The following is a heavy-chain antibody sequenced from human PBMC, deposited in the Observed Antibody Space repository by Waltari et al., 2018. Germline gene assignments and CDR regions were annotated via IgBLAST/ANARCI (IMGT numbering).Heavy chain of an antibody. CDR1: GDSITTNTYY. Sequence: QLQESGPGLVTPSAPLSLTCPVSGDSITTNTYYWGWIRQPPGKGLEWIGAVYYPGSTYYNPSLKSRVTMSVDTSQNQFSLRLSSVTAADTAVYYCAKLVSGRSDFWGQGTLVTVSS. V-gene: IGHV4-39*01. D-gene: IGHD2-15*01. CDR3: AKLVSGRSDF. CDR2: VYYPGST. J-gene: IGHJ4*02.